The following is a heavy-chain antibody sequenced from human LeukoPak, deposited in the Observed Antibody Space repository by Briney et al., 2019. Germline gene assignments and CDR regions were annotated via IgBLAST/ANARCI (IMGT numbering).Heavy chain of an antibody. J-gene: IGHJ2*01. Sequence: ASVKVSCKASGYTFTGYYMHWVRQAPGQGLEWMGWINPNSGGTNYAQKFQGRVTMTRDTSISTAYMELSRLRSDDTAVYYCARGDYGDYEYFDLWGRGTLVTVSS. CDR1: GYTFTGYY. CDR2: INPNSGGT. D-gene: IGHD4-17*01. CDR3: ARGDYGDYEYFDL. V-gene: IGHV1-2*02.